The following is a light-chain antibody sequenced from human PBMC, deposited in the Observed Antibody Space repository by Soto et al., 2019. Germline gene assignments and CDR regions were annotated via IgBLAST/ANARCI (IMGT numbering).Light chain of an antibody. V-gene: IGKV3-11*01. J-gene: IGKJ5*01. CDR1: QTVIRY. CDR3: QQRYSWPPIT. CDR2: DTS. Sequence: EVVLTQSPATLSLSPGETATLSCRASQTVIRYLAWFQQKPGQAPRLLIYDTSNRATGIPARFSGSGSGTDFTLTISSLEPEDFAVYYCQQRYSWPPITFGQGTRLDIK.